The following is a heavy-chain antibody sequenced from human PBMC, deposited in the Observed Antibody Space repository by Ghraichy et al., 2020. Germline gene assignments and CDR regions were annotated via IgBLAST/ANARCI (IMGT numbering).Heavy chain of an antibody. CDR1: GGSISSYY. D-gene: IGHD5-12*01. CDR2: IYYSGST. Sequence: ESLNISCTVSGGSISSYYWSWIRQPPGKGLEWIGYIYYSGSTNYNPSLKSRVTISVDTSKNQFSLKLSSVTAADTAVYYCARHSSGYEFDYWGQGTLVTVSS. V-gene: IGHV4-59*08. CDR3: ARHSSGYEFDY. J-gene: IGHJ4*02.